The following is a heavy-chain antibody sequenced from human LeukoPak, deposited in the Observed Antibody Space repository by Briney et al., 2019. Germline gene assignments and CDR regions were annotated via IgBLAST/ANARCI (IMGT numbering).Heavy chain of an antibody. D-gene: IGHD5-24*01. Sequence: ASVKVSCKASEYTFTDYAINWVRQAPGQRLEWMGWINAGNGNTKYSQKFLGRVTITRDTSASTAYMELSSLTSEDTAVYYCARGRWSATTATYYLDFWGQGTLATVSS. CDR1: EYTFTDYA. CDR2: INAGNGNT. J-gene: IGHJ4*02. CDR3: ARGRWSATTATYYLDF. V-gene: IGHV1-3*01.